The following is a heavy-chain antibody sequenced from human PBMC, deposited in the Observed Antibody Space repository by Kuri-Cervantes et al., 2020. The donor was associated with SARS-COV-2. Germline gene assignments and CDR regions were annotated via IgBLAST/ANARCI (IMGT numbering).Heavy chain of an antibody. D-gene: IGHD6-13*01. V-gene: IGHV3-23*01. CDR3: ARRAGIAAAGTQGAYDY. CDR1: GFTFSSYA. Sequence: GESLKISCAASGFTFSSYAMSWVRQAPGKGLEWVSAISGSGGSTNYADSVKGRFTISRDNAKNSLYLQMNSLRAEDTAVYYCARRAGIAAAGTQGAYDYWGQGTLVTVSS. J-gene: IGHJ4*02. CDR2: ISGSGGST.